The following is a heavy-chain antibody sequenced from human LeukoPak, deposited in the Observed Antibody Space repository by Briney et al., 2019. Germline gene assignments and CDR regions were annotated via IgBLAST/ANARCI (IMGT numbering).Heavy chain of an antibody. J-gene: IGHJ4*02. CDR1: GGSISSSSYY. CDR2: IYYSGST. CDR3: ARGRYNWNCDY. D-gene: IGHD1-20*01. V-gene: IGHV4-39*01. Sequence: PSETLSLTCTVSGGSISSSSYYWGWIRQPPGKGLEWIGSIYYSGSTYHNPSLKSRVTISVDTSKNQFSLKLSSVTAADTAVYYCARGRYNWNCDYWGQGTLVTVSS.